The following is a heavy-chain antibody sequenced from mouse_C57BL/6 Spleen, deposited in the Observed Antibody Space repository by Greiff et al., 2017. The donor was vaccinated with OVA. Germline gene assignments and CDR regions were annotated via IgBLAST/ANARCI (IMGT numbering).Heavy chain of an antibody. Sequence: EVQLQESGPELVKPGASVKIPCKASGYTFTDYNMDWVKQSHGKSLEWIGDINPNNGGTIYNQKFKGKATLTVDKSSSTAYMELRSLTSEDTAVYYCARWHYDYERGFDVWGTGTTVTVSS. CDR3: ARWHYDYERGFDV. V-gene: IGHV1-18*01. J-gene: IGHJ1*03. D-gene: IGHD2-4*01. CDR1: GYTFTDYN. CDR2: INPNNGGT.